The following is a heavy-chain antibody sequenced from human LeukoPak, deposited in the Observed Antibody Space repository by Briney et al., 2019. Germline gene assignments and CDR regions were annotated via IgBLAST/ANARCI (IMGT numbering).Heavy chain of an antibody. CDR3: ARGRRIAVAGTIMSY. CDR2: ISAYNGNT. Sequence: ASVKVSCKASGYTFTSYGISWVRQAPGQGLEWMGWISAYNGNTNYAQKLQGRVTMTTDTSTSTAYMELRSLRSDDTAVYYCARGRRIAVAGTIMSYWGQGTLVTVSS. J-gene: IGHJ4*02. D-gene: IGHD6-19*01. CDR1: GYTFTSYG. V-gene: IGHV1-18*01.